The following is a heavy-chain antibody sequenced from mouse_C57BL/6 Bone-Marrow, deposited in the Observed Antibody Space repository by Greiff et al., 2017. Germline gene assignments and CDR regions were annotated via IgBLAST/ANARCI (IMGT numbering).Heavy chain of an antibody. D-gene: IGHD1-1*01. CDR1: GYTFTSYW. CDR2: IHPGSGST. CDR3: ARERGLLPYAMDY. Sequence: QVQLQQPGAELVKPGASVKMSCKASGYTFTSYWITWVKQRPGQGLEWIGDIHPGSGSTNYNEKFKSKATLTVDTSSSTAYMQLSSLTSEDSAVYYCARERGLLPYAMDYWGQGTSVTVSS. V-gene: IGHV1-55*01. J-gene: IGHJ4*01.